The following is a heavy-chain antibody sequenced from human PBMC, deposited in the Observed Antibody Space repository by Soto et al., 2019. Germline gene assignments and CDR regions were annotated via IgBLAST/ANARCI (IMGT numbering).Heavy chain of an antibody. CDR2: IYSGGTT. D-gene: IGHD3-10*01. CDR1: GFAVSSHY. Sequence: PGGALRLFHAASGFAVSSHYFYWVRRAPREGLEWVSVIYSGGTTYYAASVGGRFTISRDTSKNTVYLQMNSLRAEDTAMYFCARDRTISDYRSSGALGLWGQGTLVTVSS. J-gene: IGHJ4*02. V-gene: IGHV3-66*01. CDR3: ARDRTISDYRSSGALGL.